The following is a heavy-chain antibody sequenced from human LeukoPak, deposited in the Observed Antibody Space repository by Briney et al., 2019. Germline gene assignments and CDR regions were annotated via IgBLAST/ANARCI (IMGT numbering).Heavy chain of an antibody. Sequence: PSETLSLTCTVSGYSISSGYYWGWIRQPPGKGLEWIGSIYHSGSTYYNPSLKSRVTISVDTPKNQFSLKLSSVTAADTAVYYCARAEGRYSSSWYDAFDIWGQGTMVTVSS. V-gene: IGHV4-38-2*02. CDR3: ARAEGRYSSSWYDAFDI. CDR1: GYSISSGYY. D-gene: IGHD6-13*01. CDR2: IYHSGST. J-gene: IGHJ3*02.